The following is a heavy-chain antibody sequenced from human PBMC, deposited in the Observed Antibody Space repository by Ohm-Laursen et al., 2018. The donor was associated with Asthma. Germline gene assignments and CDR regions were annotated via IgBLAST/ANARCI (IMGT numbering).Heavy chain of an antibody. D-gene: IGHD1-26*01. CDR3: ARDSYSGSYYGKLFDY. Sequence: SLRLSCAALGFTFSSYGMHWVRQAPGKGLEWVAVIWYDGSNKYCADSVKGRFTISRDNSKNTLYLQMNSLRAEDTAVYYCARDSYSGSYYGKLFDYWGQGTLVTVSS. CDR1: GFTFSSYG. CDR2: IWYDGSNK. V-gene: IGHV3-33*08. J-gene: IGHJ4*02.